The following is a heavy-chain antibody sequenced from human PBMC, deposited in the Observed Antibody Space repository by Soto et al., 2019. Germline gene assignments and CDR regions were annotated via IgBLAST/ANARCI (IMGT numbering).Heavy chain of an antibody. J-gene: IGHJ4*02. CDR1: GFTFSSYA. V-gene: IGHV3-21*01. CDR2: ITTSSTYI. Sequence: PGGSLRLSCAASGFTFSSYAMNWVRQAPGKGLEWVSSITTSSTYIYYADSVKGRFTISRDNAKNSLYLQMNSLRAEDTAVYYCARDPADFDSWGQGTLVTVSS. CDR3: ARDPADFDS.